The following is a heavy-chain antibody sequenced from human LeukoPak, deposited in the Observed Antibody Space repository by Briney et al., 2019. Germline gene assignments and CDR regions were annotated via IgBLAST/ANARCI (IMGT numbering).Heavy chain of an antibody. Sequence: GGSLRPSCAASGFTFSDYYMSWIRQAPGKGLEWVANIEQDGSEKYYVDSVKGRFTISRDNAKNSLYLQMNSLRAEDTAVYYCARGPRYYYDSSGYSYFDYWGQGTLVTVSS. CDR2: IEQDGSEK. J-gene: IGHJ4*02. D-gene: IGHD3-22*01. CDR1: GFTFSDYY. CDR3: ARGPRYYYDSSGYSYFDY. V-gene: IGHV3-7*01.